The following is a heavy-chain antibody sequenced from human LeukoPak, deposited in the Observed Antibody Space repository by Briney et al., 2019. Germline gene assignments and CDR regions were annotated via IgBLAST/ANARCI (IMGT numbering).Heavy chain of an antibody. J-gene: IGHJ6*02. CDR2: INPNSGGT. D-gene: IGHD2-21*02. CDR3: ARGHCGGDCYDAPYYYYGMDV. Sequence: ASVKVSCKASGYTFTGYYMHWVRQAPGQGLEWMGWINPNSGGTNYAQKFQGRVTMTRDTSISTAYMGLSRLRSDDTAAYYCARGHCGGDCYDAPYYYYGMDVWGQGTTVTVSS. V-gene: IGHV1-2*02. CDR1: GYTFTGYY.